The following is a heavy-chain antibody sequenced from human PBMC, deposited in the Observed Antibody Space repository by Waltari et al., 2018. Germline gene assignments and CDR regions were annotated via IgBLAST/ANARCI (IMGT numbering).Heavy chain of an antibody. V-gene: IGHV3-13*01. CDR1: GFPFSTYD. CDR2: MVAAGDA. CDR3: AALGPDII. J-gene: IGHJ3*02. D-gene: IGHD1-26*01. Sequence: EVHLVESGGGLVQPGGSLRLSCAASGFPFSTYDVHWVRQTTGKRLEWVSAMVAAGDAYYLHSVRGRFTISRDNAKNSFYLQMTSLRADDTAVYFCAALGPDIIWGQGAMVTVSS.